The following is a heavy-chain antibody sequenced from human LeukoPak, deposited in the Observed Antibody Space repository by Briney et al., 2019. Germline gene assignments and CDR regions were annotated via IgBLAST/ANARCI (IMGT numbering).Heavy chain of an antibody. Sequence: PGGSLRLSCAASGFTFDDYAMHWVRQAPGKGLEWVAFIRYDGSNKYYADSVKGRFTISRDNSKNTLYLQMNSLRAEDTAVYYCAKDRYYGSGSYYSDYWGQGTLVTVSS. J-gene: IGHJ4*02. CDR2: IRYDGSNK. CDR1: GFTFDDYA. CDR3: AKDRYYGSGSYYSDY. D-gene: IGHD3-10*01. V-gene: IGHV3-30*02.